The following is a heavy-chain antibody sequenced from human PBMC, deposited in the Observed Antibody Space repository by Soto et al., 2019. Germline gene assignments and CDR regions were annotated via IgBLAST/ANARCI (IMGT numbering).Heavy chain of an antibody. CDR3: ARDARGCSSTRCYRAHFYYGMDV. CDR2: IWYDGTQK. D-gene: IGHD2-2*01. J-gene: IGHJ6*02. V-gene: IGHV3-33*01. Sequence: QVQLEESGGGVVQPGRSLRLSCEASGFTFNTYSMHWVRQPPGKGLEWLAAIWYDGTQKYYADSVKGRFIISRDNPKKTLYLEMNSLRAEETAVYLCARDARGCSSTRCYRAHFYYGMDVWGQGPTVTVSS. CDR1: GFTFNTYS.